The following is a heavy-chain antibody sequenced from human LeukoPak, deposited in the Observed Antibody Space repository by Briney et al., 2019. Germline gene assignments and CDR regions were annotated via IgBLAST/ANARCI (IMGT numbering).Heavy chain of an antibody. V-gene: IGHV4-59*08. CDR2: IYYSGST. J-gene: IGHJ4*02. CDR1: GGSISGYY. Sequence: SETLSLTCTVSGGSISGYYCSWIRQPPGKGLEWIGYIYYSGSTSYNPSLKSRVTISLDTSKKQFSLKLTSVTATDTALYYCARYCSGGSCYSGQFDYWGQGTMVTVSS. CDR3: ARYCSGGSCYSGQFDY. D-gene: IGHD2-15*01.